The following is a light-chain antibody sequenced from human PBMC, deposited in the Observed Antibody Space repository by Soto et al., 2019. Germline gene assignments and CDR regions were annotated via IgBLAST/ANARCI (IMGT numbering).Light chain of an antibody. V-gene: IGKV3-15*01. CDR3: QQYNNWPLT. J-gene: IGKJ4*01. Sequence: EIVMTQSPATLSVSPGERATLCCRASQSVSSNLAWYQQKPGQAPRLLIYGASTRATGIPARFSGSGSGTEFTLTISSLQSEDFADYYCQQYNNWPLTFAGGTKVAI. CDR2: GAS. CDR1: QSVSSN.